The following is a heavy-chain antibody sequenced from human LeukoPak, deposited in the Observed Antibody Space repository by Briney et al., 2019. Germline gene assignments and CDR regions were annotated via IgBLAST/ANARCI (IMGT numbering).Heavy chain of an antibody. V-gene: IGHV3-9*01. J-gene: IGHJ3*02. CDR2: ISWNSGSI. Sequence: GGSLRLSCAASGFTFDDYAMHWVRQAPGKGLEWVSGISWNSGSIGYADSVKGRFTISRDNAKNSLYLQMNSLRAEDTALYYCAKDATDWDAFDIWGQGTMVTVSS. D-gene: IGHD2-21*01. CDR1: GFTFDDYA. CDR3: AKDATDWDAFDI.